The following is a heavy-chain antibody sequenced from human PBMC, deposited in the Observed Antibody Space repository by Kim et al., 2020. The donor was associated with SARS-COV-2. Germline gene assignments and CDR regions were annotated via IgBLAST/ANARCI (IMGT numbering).Heavy chain of an antibody. Sequence: DSGKGRFTISRDNAKNSLYLQMNSLRAEDTAVYYCARATYYYDSSGYVFDYWGQGTPVTVSS. CDR3: ARATYYYDSSGYVFDY. V-gene: IGHV3-11*06. J-gene: IGHJ4*02. D-gene: IGHD3-22*01.